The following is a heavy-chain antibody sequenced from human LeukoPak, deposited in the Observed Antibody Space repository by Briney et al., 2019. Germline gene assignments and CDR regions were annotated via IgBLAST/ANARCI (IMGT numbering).Heavy chain of an antibody. CDR3: AKGVSSSWSNDAFDI. V-gene: IGHV3-30*18. CDR2: ISYDGSNK. Sequence: PGGSLRLSCVASGFTFSRHDMNWVRQAPGTGLEGVAVISYDGSNKYYADSVKGRFTISRDNSKNTLYLQMNSLRTEDTAVYYCAKGVSSSWSNDAFDIWGQGTMVTVSS. J-gene: IGHJ3*02. CDR1: GFTFSRHD. D-gene: IGHD6-13*01.